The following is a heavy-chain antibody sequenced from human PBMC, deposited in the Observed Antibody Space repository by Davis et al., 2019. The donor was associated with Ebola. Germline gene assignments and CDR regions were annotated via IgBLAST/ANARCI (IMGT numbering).Heavy chain of an antibody. CDR2: ISYDGQNK. Sequence: PGGSLRLSCAGSGFNFNTYAINWVRQAPGKGLEWVALISYDGQNKFLTDSVRGRFTISRDNAKRSVYLEMDRLTPDDAGIYYCAKDVGGGYNPPAFDYLGQGTLVTVSS. CDR3: AKDVGGGYNPPAFDY. J-gene: IGHJ4*02. V-gene: IGHV3-30*18. D-gene: IGHD5-24*01. CDR1: GFNFNTYA.